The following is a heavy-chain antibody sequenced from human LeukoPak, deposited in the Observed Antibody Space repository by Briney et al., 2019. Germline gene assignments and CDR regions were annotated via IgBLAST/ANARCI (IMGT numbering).Heavy chain of an antibody. CDR3: AKDRRDGYKPYYFDY. J-gene: IGHJ4*02. CDR2: ISGSGGST. Sequence: GGSLRLSCAASGFTFSSYAMSWVRQAPGKGPEWVSAISGSGGSTYYADSVKGRFTISRDNSKNTLYLQMNSLRAEDTAVYYCAKDRRDGYKPYYFDYWGQGTLVTVSS. CDR1: GFTFSSYA. V-gene: IGHV3-23*01. D-gene: IGHD5-24*01.